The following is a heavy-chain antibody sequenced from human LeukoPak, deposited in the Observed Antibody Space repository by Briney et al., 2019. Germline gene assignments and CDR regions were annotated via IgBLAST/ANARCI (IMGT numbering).Heavy chain of an antibody. V-gene: IGHV3-21*01. J-gene: IGHJ4*02. Sequence: PGGSLRLSCAASGFTFSSYSMNWVRQAPGKGLEWVSSISSSSSYIYYADSVKGRFTISRDNAKNSLYLQMNSLRAEDTAVYYCARGAVWELDKPPFDYWGQGTLVTVSS. CDR1: GFTFSSYS. D-gene: IGHD1-26*01. CDR3: ARGAVWELDKPPFDY. CDR2: ISSSSSYI.